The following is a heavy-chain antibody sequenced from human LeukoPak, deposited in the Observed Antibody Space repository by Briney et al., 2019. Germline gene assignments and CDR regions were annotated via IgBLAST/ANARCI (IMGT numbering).Heavy chain of an antibody. D-gene: IGHD4-17*01. J-gene: IGHJ3*02. CDR1: GYTFTGYY. CDR2: INPNSGGT. CDR3: ARDSYDYGDFGDAFDI. Sequence: GASVKVSCKASGYTFTGYYMHWVRQAPGQGLEWMGWINPNSGGTNYAQKFQGWVTMTRDTSISTAYMELSRLRSDDTAVYYCARDSYDYGDFGDAFDIWGQGTMVTVSS. V-gene: IGHV1-2*04.